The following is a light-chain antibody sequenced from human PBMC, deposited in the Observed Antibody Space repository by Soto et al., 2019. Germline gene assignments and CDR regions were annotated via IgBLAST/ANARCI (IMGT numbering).Light chain of an antibody. CDR3: MQGTHWPPYT. Sequence: DVVMTQSPLSLPVTLGQPASISCRSSQSLAYSDGNTYLNWFQQRPGQSPRRLIYKVSNRDSGVPDRFSGSGSGTYFSLNISRVEAEDVGVYSCMQGTHWPPYTFGQGTKLVIK. CDR2: KVS. V-gene: IGKV2-30*01. J-gene: IGKJ2*01. CDR1: QSLAYSDGNTY.